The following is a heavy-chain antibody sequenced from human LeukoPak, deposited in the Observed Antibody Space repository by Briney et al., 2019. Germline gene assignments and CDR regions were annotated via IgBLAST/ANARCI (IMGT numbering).Heavy chain of an antibody. V-gene: IGHV1-8*01. J-gene: IGHJ6*03. CDR3: ARNFGFLEWSQSYYYYYMDV. Sequence: ASVKVSCKASGYTFTSYDINWVRQATGQGLEWMGWMNPNSGNTGYAQKFQGRVTMTRNTSISTAYMELSGLRSEDTAVYYCARNFGFLEWSQSYYYYYMDVWGKGTTVTVSS. D-gene: IGHD3-3*01. CDR1: GYTFTSYD. CDR2: MNPNSGNT.